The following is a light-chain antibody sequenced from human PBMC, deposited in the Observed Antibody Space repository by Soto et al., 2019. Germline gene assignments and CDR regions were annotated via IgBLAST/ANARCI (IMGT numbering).Light chain of an antibody. CDR1: GNDVGAYNY. V-gene: IGLV2-11*01. CDR2: GVV. J-gene: IGLJ1*01. CDR3: CSYAGGYTYL. Sequence: QSVLTQPRSVSGSPGQSVTISCTGTGNDVGAYNYVSWYQQHPGRPPKLLIYGVVRWPSGVPDRFSGSKSGNTASLTISGLQDKDEADYFCCSYAGGYTYLFGTGTKVTV.